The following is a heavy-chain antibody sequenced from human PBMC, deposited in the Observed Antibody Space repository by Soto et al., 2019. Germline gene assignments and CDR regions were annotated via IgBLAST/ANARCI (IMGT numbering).Heavy chain of an antibody. CDR1: GVTFSNYA. CDR3: AKERAVYGEGFFDY. Sequence: PGGSLRLSCAASGVTFSNYAMSWVRQAPGKGLEWVSAIIGSGDHTFHADPVKGRFTTSRDNSKNTLYLQMNSLRADDTAIYYCAKERAVYGEGFFDYWGQGTLVTVSS. J-gene: IGHJ4*02. V-gene: IGHV3-23*01. CDR2: IIGSGDHT. D-gene: IGHD2-8*01.